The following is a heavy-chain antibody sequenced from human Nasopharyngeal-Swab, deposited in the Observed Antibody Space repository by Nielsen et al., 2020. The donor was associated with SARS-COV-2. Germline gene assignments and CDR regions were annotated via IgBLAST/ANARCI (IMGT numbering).Heavy chain of an antibody. CDR2: INSDGSST. Sequence: GGSLRLSCAASGFTFSSYWMHWVRQAPGKGLVWVSRINSDGSSTSYADSVKGRFTISRDNAKNTLYLQMNSLRAEDTAVYYCARSYYDRSKGAFGYWGQGTLVTVSS. CDR3: ARSYYDRSKGAFGY. J-gene: IGHJ4*02. V-gene: IGHV3-74*01. D-gene: IGHD3-22*01. CDR1: GFTFSSYW.